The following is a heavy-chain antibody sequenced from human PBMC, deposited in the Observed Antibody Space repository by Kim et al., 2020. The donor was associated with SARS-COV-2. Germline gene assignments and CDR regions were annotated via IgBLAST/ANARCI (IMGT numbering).Heavy chain of an antibody. CDR1: GFTFSSYG. CDR2: ISYDGSNK. J-gene: IGHJ4*02. V-gene: IGHV3-30*18. Sequence: GGSLRLSCAASGFTFSSYGMHWVRQAPGKGLEWVAVISYDGSNKYYADSVKGRFTISRDNSKNTLYLQMNSLRAEDTAVYYCAKGPRLEWLSPFDYWGQGTLVTVSS. D-gene: IGHD3-3*01. CDR3: AKGPRLEWLSPFDY.